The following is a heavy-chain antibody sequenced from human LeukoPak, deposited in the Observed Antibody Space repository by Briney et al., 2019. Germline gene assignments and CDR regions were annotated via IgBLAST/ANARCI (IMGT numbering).Heavy chain of an antibody. CDR3: ARDSTRSYFDWSITTETGYYMDV. J-gene: IGHJ6*03. D-gene: IGHD3-9*01. CDR2: IIPIFGTA. V-gene: IGHV1-69*05. Sequence: SVKVSCKASGGTFSSYAISWVRQAPGQGLEWMGGIIPIFGTANYAQKFQGRVTITTDESTSTAYTELSSLRSEDTAVYYCARDSTRSYFDWSITTETGYYMDVWGKGTTVTVSS. CDR1: GGTFSSYA.